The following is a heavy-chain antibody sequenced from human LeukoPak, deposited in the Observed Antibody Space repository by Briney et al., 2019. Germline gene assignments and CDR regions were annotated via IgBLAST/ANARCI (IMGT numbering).Heavy chain of an antibody. CDR2: INPNSGGT. D-gene: IGHD6-13*01. CDR1: GYTFTGYY. Sequence: GASVKVSCKASGYTFTGYYMHWVRQAPGQGLDWMGWINPNSGGTNYAQKFQGRVTMTRDTSISTAYMELSRLRSDDTAVYYCATQGTSSSWSYYFDYWGQGTLVTVSS. CDR3: ATQGTSSSWSYYFDY. J-gene: IGHJ4*02. V-gene: IGHV1-2*02.